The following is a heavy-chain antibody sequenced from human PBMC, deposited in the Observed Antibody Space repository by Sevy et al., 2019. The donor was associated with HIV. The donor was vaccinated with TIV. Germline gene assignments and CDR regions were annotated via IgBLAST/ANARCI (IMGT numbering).Heavy chain of an antibody. CDR2: INHSGST. V-gene: IGHV4-34*01. CDR1: GGSFSAYY. D-gene: IGHD3-16*02. J-gene: IGHJ4*02. Sequence: SETLSLTCAVYGGSFSAYYWNWIRQPPGKGLEWIGEINHSGSTNYNPSLKSRVTMSVDTSKKQFSLKLTSVTAADTAVYYLARVLADDYIWGSHRPKYYFDFWGQGTLVTVSS. CDR3: ARVLADDYIWGSHRPKYYFDF.